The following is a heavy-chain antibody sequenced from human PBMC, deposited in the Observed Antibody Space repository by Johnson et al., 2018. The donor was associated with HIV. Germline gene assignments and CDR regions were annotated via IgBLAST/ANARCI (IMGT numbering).Heavy chain of an antibody. V-gene: IGHV3-NL1*01. CDR1: GFTFSSYA. CDR3: ASSAHDAFDL. Sequence: QEKLVESGGGVVQPGRSLRLSCAASGFTFSSYAMHWVRQAPGKGLEWVAVIYSGGTTNYADSVKGRFTISRDNSKNTLYLQMNSLRAEDTAVYYCASSAHDAFDLWGQGTMVTVSS. D-gene: IGHD2-2*01. CDR2: IYSGGTT. J-gene: IGHJ3*01.